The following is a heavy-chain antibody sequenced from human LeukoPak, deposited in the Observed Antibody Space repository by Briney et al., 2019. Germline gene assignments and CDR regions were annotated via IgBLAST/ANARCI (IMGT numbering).Heavy chain of an antibody. J-gene: IGHJ4*02. D-gene: IGHD3-10*01. Sequence: SETLSLTCVVSGGSISSTSYYWGWIRQPPGKGLEWIGSIYYSGSTYYSPSLKSRVTISVDTSKNQFSLRLSSVTAADTAVYYCARGNMVRGVIIQPYDYWGQGTLVTVSS. CDR2: IYYSGST. CDR1: GGSISSTSYY. CDR3: ARGNMVRGVIIQPYDY. V-gene: IGHV4-39*07.